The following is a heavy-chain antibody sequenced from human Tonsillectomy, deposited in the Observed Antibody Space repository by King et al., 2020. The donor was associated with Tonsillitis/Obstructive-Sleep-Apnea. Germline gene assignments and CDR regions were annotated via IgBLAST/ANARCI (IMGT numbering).Heavy chain of an antibody. D-gene: IGHD1-26*01. Sequence: VQLVESGGGLVQPGGSLRLSCAASGFTFSSYAMSWVRQAPEKGLEWVSSISGSGGSTFYADSVKGRFTISRDNSKNTLYLQMNSLRAEDTAVYYCTKDQYTSASYYHWGQGTLVTVSS. V-gene: IGHV3-23*04. J-gene: IGHJ4*01. CDR3: TKDQYTSASYYH. CDR1: GFTFSSYA. CDR2: ISGSGGST.